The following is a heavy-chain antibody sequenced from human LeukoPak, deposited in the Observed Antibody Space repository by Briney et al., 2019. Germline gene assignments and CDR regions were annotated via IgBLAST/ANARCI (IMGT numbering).Heavy chain of an antibody. V-gene: IGHV3-21*01. J-gene: IGHJ1*01. CDR2: ISSSSSYI. D-gene: IGHD2-2*02. Sequence: GGSLRLSCAASGFTFSSYSMNWVRQAPGKGLEWVSPISSSSSYIYYADSVKGRFTISRDNAKNSLYLQMNSLRAEDTAVYYCARALPYCSSTSCYNYAEYFQHWGQGTLVTVSS. CDR1: GFTFSSYS. CDR3: ARALPYCSSTSCYNYAEYFQH.